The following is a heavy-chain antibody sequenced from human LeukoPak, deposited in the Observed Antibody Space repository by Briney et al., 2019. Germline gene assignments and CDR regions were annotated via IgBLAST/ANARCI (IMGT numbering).Heavy chain of an antibody. CDR1: GFTFSNNA. Sequence: GGSLRLSCAASGFTFSNNAMSWVRQAPGKGLEWVSSISRSGDNTHYADSVKGRFTISRDNSKDTLYLQMNTLRAEDTAIYYCARRGWLVNFDYWGQGTLVTVSS. J-gene: IGHJ4*02. CDR2: ISRSGDNT. CDR3: ARRGWLVNFDY. V-gene: IGHV3-23*01. D-gene: IGHD6-19*01.